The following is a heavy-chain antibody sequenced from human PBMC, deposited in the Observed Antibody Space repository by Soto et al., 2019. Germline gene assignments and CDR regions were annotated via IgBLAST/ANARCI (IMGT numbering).Heavy chain of an antibody. CDR1: GFNLSHPW. CDR2: IKSKTDGGTA. D-gene: IGHD3-9*01. Sequence: VGSLRLSCVASGFNLSHPWMTWVRQAAGKGLEWVGRIKSKTDGGTADYAAPVKGRATISRDDSKNTVYLQMNSLKTEDTAVYYCTTGIYYDILTGYHNVAYWGQGALVTVS. CDR3: TTGIYYDILTGYHNVAY. J-gene: IGHJ4*02. V-gene: IGHV3-15*01.